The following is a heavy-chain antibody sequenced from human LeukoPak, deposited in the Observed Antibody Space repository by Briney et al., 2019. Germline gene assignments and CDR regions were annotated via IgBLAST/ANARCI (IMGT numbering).Heavy chain of an antibody. J-gene: IGHJ6*02. CDR1: GGSISSSSYY. V-gene: IGHV4-39*07. CDR3: ARDRSRTPTYYYYGMDV. Sequence: SETLSLTCTVSGGSISSSSYYWGWIRQPPGKGLEWIGSIYYSGSTYYNPSLKSRVTISVDTSKNQFSLKLSSVTAADTAVYYCARDRSRTPTYYYYGMDVWGQGTTVTVSS. CDR2: IYYSGST.